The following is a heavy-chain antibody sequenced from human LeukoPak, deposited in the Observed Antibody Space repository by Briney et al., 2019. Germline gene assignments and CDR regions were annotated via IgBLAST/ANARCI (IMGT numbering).Heavy chain of an antibody. D-gene: IGHD3-10*01. CDR1: GGSISSGSYY. CDR2: IYTSGST. V-gene: IGHV4-61*02. CDR3: AANSADYNTLGSSYKV. J-gene: IGHJ4*02. Sequence: SQTLSLTCTVSGGSISSGSYYWSWIRQPAGKGLEWIGRIYTSGSTNYNPSLKSRVTISVDTPKNQFSLKLSSVTAADTAVYYCAANSADYNTLGSSYKVWGQGTLVTVSS.